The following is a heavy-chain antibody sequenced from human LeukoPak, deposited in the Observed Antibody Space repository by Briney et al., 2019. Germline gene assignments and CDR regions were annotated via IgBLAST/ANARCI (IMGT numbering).Heavy chain of an antibody. V-gene: IGHV1-8*02. Sequence: ASVKVSCKASGYTFTGYYMHWVRQAPGQGLEWMGWINPNSGNTGYAQKFQGRVTMTRNTSISTAYMELSSLRSEDTAVYYCARHGASKEDYWGQGTLVTVSS. D-gene: IGHD3-16*01. CDR3: ARHGASKEDY. CDR1: GYTFTGYY. J-gene: IGHJ4*02. CDR2: INPNSGNT.